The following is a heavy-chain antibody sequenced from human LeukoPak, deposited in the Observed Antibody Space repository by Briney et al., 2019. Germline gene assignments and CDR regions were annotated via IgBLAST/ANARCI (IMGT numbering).Heavy chain of an antibody. CDR2: VYYTGVT. CDR3: ARERSSSGGHNWFDP. CDR1: GGYIITSGHY. Sequence: SETLSLTCTVSGGYIITSGHYWGWIRQPPGKGLEWIGSVYYTGVTSTDPFFRSRMSISVDTSKNQFSLNLTSVTAADAAVYYCARERSSSGGHNWFDPWGQGTLVTVSS. J-gene: IGHJ5*02. V-gene: IGHV4-39*07. D-gene: IGHD4-23*01.